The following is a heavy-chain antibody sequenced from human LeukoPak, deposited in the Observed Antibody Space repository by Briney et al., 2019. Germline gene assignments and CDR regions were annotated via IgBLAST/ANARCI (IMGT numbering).Heavy chain of an antibody. J-gene: IGHJ6*02. Sequence: GGSLRLSCAASGFTFSSYSMNWARHAPGKGREWVSSISSSSSYIYYADSVKGRFTISRDNAKNSLYLQMNSLRAEDTAVYYCARVRDQQSYGMDVWGQGTTVTVSS. CDR1: GFTFSSYS. V-gene: IGHV3-21*01. D-gene: IGHD2-2*01. CDR2: ISSSSSYI. CDR3: ARVRDQQSYGMDV.